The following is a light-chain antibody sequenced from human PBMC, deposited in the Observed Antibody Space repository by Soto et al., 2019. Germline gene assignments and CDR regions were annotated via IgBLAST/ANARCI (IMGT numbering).Light chain of an antibody. CDR2: AAT. J-gene: IGKJ1*01. CDR3: QQGHSVPWT. V-gene: IGKV1-39*01. Sequence: DIQLTQSPSFLSASVGDRVTITCRASQSISNYVNWYQQKVGKSPKLLISAATTLQGGVSARFSGSGAGTDFTLFISALELEDLATYYCQQGHSVPWTFGQGTTVDIK. CDR1: QSISNY.